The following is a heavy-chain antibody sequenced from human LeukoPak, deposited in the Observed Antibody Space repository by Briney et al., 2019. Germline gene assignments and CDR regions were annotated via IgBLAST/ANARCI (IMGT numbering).Heavy chain of an antibody. CDR2: INHSGST. CDR1: GGSFSGYY. D-gene: IGHD5-18*01. CDR3: ARVEGTAMVFDY. Sequence: SETLSLTCAVYGGSFSGYYWSWIRQPPGKGLEWIGEINHSGSTNYNPSLKSRVTISVDTSKNQFSLKLSSVTAADTAVYYCARVEGTAMVFDYWGQGTLVTVSS. J-gene: IGHJ4*02. V-gene: IGHV4-34*01.